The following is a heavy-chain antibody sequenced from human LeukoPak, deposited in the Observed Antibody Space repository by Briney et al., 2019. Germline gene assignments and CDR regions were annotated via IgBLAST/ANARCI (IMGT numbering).Heavy chain of an antibody. J-gene: IGHJ4*02. CDR3: ARVSGRLSYYFDY. CDR2: IKQDGSEK. Sequence: GGSLRLSCAASGFTFSSYWMSWVRQAPGKGLEWVANIKQDGSEKYYVDSVKGRFTISRDNAKNSLYLQMNSLRAEDTAVYYCARVSGRLSYYFDYWGQGTLVTVSS. D-gene: IGHD1-26*01. V-gene: IGHV3-7*03. CDR1: GFTFSSYW.